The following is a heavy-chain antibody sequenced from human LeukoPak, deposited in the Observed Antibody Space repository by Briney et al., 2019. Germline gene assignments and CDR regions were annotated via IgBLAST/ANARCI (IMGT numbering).Heavy chain of an antibody. D-gene: IGHD2-8*01. CDR2: FYSGGST. J-gene: IGHJ4*02. V-gene: IGHV3-53*01. CDR3: AKSPLVYGYFDY. CDR1: GFTLGNYA. Sequence: SGGSLRLSCATSGFTLGNYAMTWVRQAPGKGLEWVSVFYSGGSTYYADSVKGRFTISRDNSKNTLYLQMNSLRAEDTAVYYCAKSPLVYGYFDYWGQGTLVTVSP.